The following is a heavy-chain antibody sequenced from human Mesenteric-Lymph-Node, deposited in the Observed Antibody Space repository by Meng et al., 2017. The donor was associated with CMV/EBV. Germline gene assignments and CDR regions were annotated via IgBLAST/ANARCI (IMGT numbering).Heavy chain of an antibody. V-gene: IGHV1-18*01. J-gene: IGHJ6*02. CDR2: ISAYSGNT. CDR1: GYIFTSYG. CDR3: ARRNYDFWSGSYYQYGMDV. Sequence: ASVKVSCKASGYIFTSYGISWVRQAPGQGLEWMGWISAYSGNTDYAQKFQGRVTMTRDTSTGTSYMELRSLRSDDTAVYYCARRNYDFWSGSYYQYGMDVWGQGTTVTVSS. D-gene: IGHD3-3*01.